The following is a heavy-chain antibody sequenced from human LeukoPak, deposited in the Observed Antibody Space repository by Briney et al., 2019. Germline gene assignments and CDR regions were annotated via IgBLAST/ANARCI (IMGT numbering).Heavy chain of an antibody. D-gene: IGHD3-22*01. CDR3: ARVRYYENSGRKGGVFDI. J-gene: IGHJ3*02. CDR1: GGSISSSNYY. CDR2: IFYSGST. V-gene: IGHV4-39*01. Sequence: SETLSLTCTVSGGSISSSNYYWGWIRQPPGKGLEWIGSIFYSGSTYYNPSLKSRVTISVDTSKNQFSLKLRSVTAADTAVYYCARVRYYENSGRKGGVFDISDQGTMVTVSS.